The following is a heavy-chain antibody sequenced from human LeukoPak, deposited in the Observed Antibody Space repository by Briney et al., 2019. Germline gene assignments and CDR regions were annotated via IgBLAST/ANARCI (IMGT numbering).Heavy chain of an antibody. CDR3: ARPRYYYYYGMDV. Sequence: GGSLRLSCAASGFTFSSYGMHWVRQAPGKGLEWGAVIWYDGSNKYYADSVKGRFTISRDNSKNTLYLQMNSLRAEDTAVYYCARPRYYYYYGMDVWGQGTTVTVSS. CDR1: GFTFSSYG. V-gene: IGHV3-33*01. CDR2: IWYDGSNK. J-gene: IGHJ6*01. D-gene: IGHD6-6*01.